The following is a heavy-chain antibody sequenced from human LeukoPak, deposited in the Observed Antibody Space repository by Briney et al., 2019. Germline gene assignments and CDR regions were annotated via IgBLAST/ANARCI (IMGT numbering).Heavy chain of an antibody. V-gene: IGHV3-23*01. CDR1: GFTFSSYD. D-gene: IGHD3-22*01. CDR2: ISGSGGST. J-gene: IGHJ4*02. CDR3: ARRAGDYSHPYDY. Sequence: PGGSLRLSCAASGFTFSSYDMSWVRQAPGKGLEWVSEISGSGGSTYYADSVKGRFIISRDNSKNTLYLQMNSLRAEDTAVYYCARRAGDYSHPYDYWGQGILVTVSS.